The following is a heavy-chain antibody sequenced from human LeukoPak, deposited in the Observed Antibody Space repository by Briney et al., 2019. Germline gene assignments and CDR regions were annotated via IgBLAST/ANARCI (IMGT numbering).Heavy chain of an antibody. J-gene: IGHJ4*02. D-gene: IGHD6-13*01. Sequence: ASVKVSCKASGYTFTRYGISWVRQAPGQGLEWMGWISAYNGNTNYAQKLQGRVTMTTDTSTSTAYMELRSLRSDDTAVYYCARGDPIAAAGTTSSDYWGQGTLVTVSP. CDR2: ISAYNGNT. CDR3: ARGDPIAAAGTTSSDY. V-gene: IGHV1-18*01. CDR1: GYTFTRYG.